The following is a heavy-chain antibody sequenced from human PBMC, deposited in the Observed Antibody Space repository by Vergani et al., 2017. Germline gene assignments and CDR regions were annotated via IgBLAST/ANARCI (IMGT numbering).Heavy chain of an antibody. J-gene: IGHJ6*03. CDR2: IWNDGNNK. Sequence: QVHLEESGGGVVQPGSSLRLSCTASGSPFSNYGMHWVRQAPGKGLEWVASIWNDGNNKYYGESVKGRFSISRDNSQNTLHLQMNSLRAEDTAVYYCARDASAYYFYIDVWGKGTTVTVSS. CDR1: GSPFSNYG. CDR3: ARDASAYYFYIDV. V-gene: IGHV3-33*01.